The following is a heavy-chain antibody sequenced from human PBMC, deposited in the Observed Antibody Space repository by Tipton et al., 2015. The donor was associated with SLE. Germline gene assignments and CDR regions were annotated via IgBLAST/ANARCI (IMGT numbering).Heavy chain of an antibody. V-gene: IGHV4-39*01. Sequence: TLSLTCTVSDGSISSSGHYWAWIRQPPGKGLEWIGSIYYSGSTYYSPSLKSRVTISVDTSKNQFSLKLSSVTAADTAVYYCARWDHYDSVYFDYWGQGTLVTVSS. CDR1: DGSISSSGHY. CDR2: IYYSGST. J-gene: IGHJ4*02. D-gene: IGHD3-22*01. CDR3: ARWDHYDSVYFDY.